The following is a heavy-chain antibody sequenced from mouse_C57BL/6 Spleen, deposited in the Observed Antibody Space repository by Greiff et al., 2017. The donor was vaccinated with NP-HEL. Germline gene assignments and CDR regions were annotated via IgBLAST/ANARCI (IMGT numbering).Heavy chain of an antibody. CDR1: GYTFTSYW. D-gene: IGHD2-14*01. J-gene: IGHJ4*01. V-gene: IGHV1-50*01. CDR2: IDPSDSYT. CDR3: ASRAYYRNDAYAMDY. Sequence: VQLQQSGAELVKPGASVKLSCKASGYTFTSYWMQWVKQRPGQGLEWIGEIDPSDSYTNYNQKFKGKATLTVDTSSSTAYRQLSSLTSEDSAVYYCASRAYYRNDAYAMDYWGQGTSVTVAS.